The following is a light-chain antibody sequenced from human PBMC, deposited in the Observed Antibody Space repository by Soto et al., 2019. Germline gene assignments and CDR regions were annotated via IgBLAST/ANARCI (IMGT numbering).Light chain of an antibody. CDR3: SSYTTSSLYV. V-gene: IGLV2-14*01. Sequence: QSVLTQPPSASGSPGQSVTFSCTGTSSDVGAYNHVSWYQQHPGKAPKLMIYDVTYRSSGVSDRFSGSKSDNTASLTISGLQAEDEADYYCSSYTTSSLYVFGTGTKVTVL. J-gene: IGLJ1*01. CDR2: DVT. CDR1: SSDVGAYNH.